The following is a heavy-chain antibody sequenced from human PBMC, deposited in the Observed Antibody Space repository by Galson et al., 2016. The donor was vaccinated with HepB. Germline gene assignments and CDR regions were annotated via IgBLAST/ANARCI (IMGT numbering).Heavy chain of an antibody. CDR1: GFTFSSFG. Sequence: SLRLSCAASGFTFSSFGMHWVRQAPGKGLEWVAVISYDGSDKNCADSVKGRFTISRDNSKNTLYLQMNSLRAEDTAVYYCAKDWGYYGGNSNYFDYWGLGTLVTASS. CDR2: ISYDGSDK. V-gene: IGHV3-30*18. CDR3: AKDWGYYGGNSNYFDY. D-gene: IGHD4-23*01. J-gene: IGHJ4*02.